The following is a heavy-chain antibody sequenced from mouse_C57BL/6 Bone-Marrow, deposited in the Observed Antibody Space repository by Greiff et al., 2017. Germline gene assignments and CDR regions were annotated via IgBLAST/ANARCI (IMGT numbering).Heavy chain of an antibody. CDR2: INPSTGGT. J-gene: IGHJ2*01. CDR3: AREGLLWLLFDY. D-gene: IGHD2-3*01. CDR1: GYSFTGYY. V-gene: IGHV1-42*01. Sequence: EVQLQESGPELVKPGASVKISCKASGYSFTGYYMNWVKQSPEKSLEWIGEINPSTGGTTYNQKFKAKATLTVDKSSSKAYMQLKSLTSEDSAVYYCAREGLLWLLFDYWGQGTTLTVSS.